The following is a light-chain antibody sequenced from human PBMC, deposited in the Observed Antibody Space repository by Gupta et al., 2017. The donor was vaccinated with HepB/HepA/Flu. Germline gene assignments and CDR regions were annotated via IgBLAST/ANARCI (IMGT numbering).Light chain of an antibody. Sequence: VVMTQSPLSLSVTLGQPASISCRSSQSLVHSDGNTFLNWFHQRPGQSPRRLIYKVSNRDSGVPDRFSGSGSGTDFTLQISKVEAEDVGVYYCMQGTHFSFTFGPGTKVDIK. CDR1: QSLVHSDGNTF. V-gene: IGKV2-30*02. CDR2: KVS. J-gene: IGKJ3*01. CDR3: MQGTHFSFT.